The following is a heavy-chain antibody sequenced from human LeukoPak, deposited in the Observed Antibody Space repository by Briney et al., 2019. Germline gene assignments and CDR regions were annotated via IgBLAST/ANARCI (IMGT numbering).Heavy chain of an antibody. CDR2: FDPEDGET. CDR1: GYTLTELS. J-gene: IGHJ3*02. Sequence: GASVKVSCKVSGYTLTELSMHWVRQAPGKGLEWMGGFDPEDGETIYAQKFQGRVTMTEDTSTDTAYMELSSLRSEDTAVYYCATSHYYYDSSGYLFGAFDIWGQGTMVTVSS. D-gene: IGHD3-22*01. V-gene: IGHV1-24*01. CDR3: ATSHYYYDSSGYLFGAFDI.